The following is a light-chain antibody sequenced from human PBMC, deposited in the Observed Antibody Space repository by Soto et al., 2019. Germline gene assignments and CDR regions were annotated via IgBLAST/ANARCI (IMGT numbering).Light chain of an antibody. CDR1: QSVSNN. Sequence: ESVLTQTARTLSLARGERATLSCRASQSVSNNYLAWYQQKPGQAPRLLIYGASNRATGIPARFSGSGSGTEFTLTISSLQSEDFAVYYCQQYNNWPRTFGQGTKVDIK. CDR2: GAS. J-gene: IGKJ1*01. V-gene: IGKV3-15*01. CDR3: QQYNNWPRT.